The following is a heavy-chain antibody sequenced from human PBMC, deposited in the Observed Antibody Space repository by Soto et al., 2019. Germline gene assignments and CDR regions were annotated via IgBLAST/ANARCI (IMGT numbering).Heavy chain of an antibody. J-gene: IGHJ6*02. Sequence: PGESLKISCKGSGYSFTSYWIGWVRQMPGKGLEWMGIIYPGDSDTRYSPSFQGQVTISADKSISTAYLQWSSLKASDTAMYYCARRRGTPRKLSYYGMDVWGQGTTVTVSS. D-gene: IGHD1-26*01. CDR3: ARRRGTPRKLSYYGMDV. CDR2: IYPGDSDT. V-gene: IGHV5-51*01. CDR1: GYSFTSYW.